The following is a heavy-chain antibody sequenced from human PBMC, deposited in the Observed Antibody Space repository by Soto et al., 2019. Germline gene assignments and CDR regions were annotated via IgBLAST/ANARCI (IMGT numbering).Heavy chain of an antibody. J-gene: IGHJ4*02. V-gene: IGHV4-59*01. CDR1: GGSMIAYY. CDR2: TYYSGST. CDR3: ARVRGTAGKRYFDY. D-gene: IGHD6-13*01. Sequence: SETLSLTCTVSGGSMIAYYWNWMRQPPGKGLQWTGYTYYSGSTTYNPSLKSRVTISVDSSKNQFSLKLDSVTPADTAVYYCARVRGTAGKRYFDYWGPGTLVTVSS.